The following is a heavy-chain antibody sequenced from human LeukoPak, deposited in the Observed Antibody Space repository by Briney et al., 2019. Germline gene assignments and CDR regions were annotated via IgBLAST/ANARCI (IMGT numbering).Heavy chain of an antibody. D-gene: IGHD2-15*01. J-gene: IGHJ3*02. CDR2: ISYDGSNK. CDR1: GFTFSSYA. CDR3: ARDGGSSTPGAFDI. Sequence: PGGSLRLSCAASGFTFSSYAMSWVRQAPGKGLEWVAVISYDGSNKYYADSVKGRFTISRDNSKNTLYLQMNSLRAEDTAVYYCARDGGSSTPGAFDIWGQGTMVTVSS. V-gene: IGHV3-30*04.